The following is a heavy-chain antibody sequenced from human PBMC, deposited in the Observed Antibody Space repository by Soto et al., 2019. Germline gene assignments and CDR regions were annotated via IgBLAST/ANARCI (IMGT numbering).Heavy chain of an antibody. J-gene: IGHJ4*02. CDR3: ARGGYYYSSGYYYFVY. V-gene: IGHV4-30-2*01. Sequence: QLQLQESGSGLVKPSQTLSLTCAVSGGSISSGGYSWSCIRQPPGKGLEWIGYIYHSGNTYYNPSLKRRVTISVVRSKNQFSLKLSSVTAADTAVYYCARGGYYYSSGYYYFVYWGQGTLVTVSS. D-gene: IGHD3-22*01. CDR1: GGSISSGGYS. CDR2: IYHSGNT.